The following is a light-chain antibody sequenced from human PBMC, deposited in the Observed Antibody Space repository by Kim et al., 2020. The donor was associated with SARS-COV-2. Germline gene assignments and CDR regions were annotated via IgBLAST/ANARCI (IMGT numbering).Light chain of an antibody. J-gene: IGKJ5*01. CDR3: LQHNTYPIT. CDR1: KDIRND. CDR2: GAS. V-gene: IGKV1-17*01. Sequence: ASVGERVTITCRASKDIRNDLGWYQKNPGRAPKRMIYGASSWQRGVPSRFSGSGSGTELTLTISSRQPEDFATNFGLQHNTYPITFGQGTRLEIK.